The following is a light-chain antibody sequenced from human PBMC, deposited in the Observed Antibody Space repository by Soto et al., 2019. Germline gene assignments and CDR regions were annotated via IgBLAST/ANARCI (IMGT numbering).Light chain of an antibody. J-gene: IGKJ2*01. CDR1: QSISSSY. Sequence: EIVLTQSPGTLSLSPGERATLSCRASQSISSSYLDWYQQKPGQDPRLLIYAASSRTTGIPDRFSGSRSGTYFTLTISRLEPEDFAVYYCEEYGSSSYTFGQGTQLEIK. CDR3: EEYGSSSYT. V-gene: IGKV3-20*01. CDR2: AAS.